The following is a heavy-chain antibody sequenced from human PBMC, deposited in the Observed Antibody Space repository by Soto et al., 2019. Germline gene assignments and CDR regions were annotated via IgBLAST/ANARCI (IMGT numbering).Heavy chain of an antibody. CDR3: ARHRHYYDSSGYYPPHY. CDR2: IYYSGST. D-gene: IGHD3-22*01. J-gene: IGHJ4*02. V-gene: IGHV4-39*01. CDR1: GGSISSSSYY. Sequence: SETLSLTCTVSGGSISSSSYYWGWIRQPPGKGLEWIGSIYYSGSTYYNPSLKSRVTISVDTSKNQFSLKLSSVTAADTAVYYCARHRHYYDSSGYYPPHYWGQGSLVTVS.